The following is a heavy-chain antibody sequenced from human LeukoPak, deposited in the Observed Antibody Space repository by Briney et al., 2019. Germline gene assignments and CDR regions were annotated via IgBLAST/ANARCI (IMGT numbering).Heavy chain of an antibody. Sequence: GGSLRLSCAASGFTFSNYWMHWVRQAPGRGLVWVSRIKSDVGGTGYADSVKGRFTISRDNAKNTLYLQMDSLRAEDTAMYYCARDMSVAGTVCFGYWGQGTLVTVSS. V-gene: IGHV3-74*01. D-gene: IGHD6-19*01. CDR1: GFTFSNYW. CDR3: ARDMSVAGTVCFGY. CDR2: IKSDVGGT. J-gene: IGHJ4*02.